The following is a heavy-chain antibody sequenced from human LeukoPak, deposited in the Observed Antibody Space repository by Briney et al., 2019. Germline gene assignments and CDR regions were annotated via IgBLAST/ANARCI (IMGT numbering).Heavy chain of an antibody. CDR2: IYTSGTI. V-gene: IGHV4-4*07. D-gene: IGHD3-10*01. CDR3: AIGGGGLFDY. J-gene: IGHJ4*02. CDR1: GGSISSYY. Sequence: SETLSLTCTVSGGSISSYYWSWIRQPAGTALEWIGRIYTSGTITYNPSLKSRVTMSVDTSKNQFSLKLSSVTAADTAVYYCAIGGGGLFDYWGQGTLVTVSS.